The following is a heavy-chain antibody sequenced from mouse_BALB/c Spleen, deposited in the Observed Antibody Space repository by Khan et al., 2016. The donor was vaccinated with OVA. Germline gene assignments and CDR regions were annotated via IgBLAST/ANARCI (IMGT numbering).Heavy chain of an antibody. J-gene: IGHJ2*01. V-gene: IGHV1-20*02. Sequence: VQLQQSGPELVRPGASVKISCKASGYSFTGYFMNWVMQSHGKSLEWIGRINPHIGETFYNQRFKDKATLTVDESSSTAHMELRSLASEDSAVYYCTRIYRSDFGYWGQGTTLTVS. CDR3: TRIYRSDFGY. D-gene: IGHD1-1*01. CDR1: GYSFTGYF. CDR2: INPHIGET.